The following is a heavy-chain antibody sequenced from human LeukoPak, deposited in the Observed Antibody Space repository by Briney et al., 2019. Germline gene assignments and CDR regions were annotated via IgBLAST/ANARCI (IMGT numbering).Heavy chain of an antibody. CDR1: GGSISSYY. D-gene: IGHD1-1*01. CDR2: IYYSGST. V-gene: IGHV4-59*01. J-gene: IGHJ4*02. CDR3: ARLNDYYFDY. Sequence: SETLSLTCTVSGGSISSYYWSWIRQPPGKGLEWIGYIYYSGSTKYNPSLKSRVTISLDTSKNQSSLKLSSVTAADTAVYYCARLNDYYFDYWGQGALVTVSS.